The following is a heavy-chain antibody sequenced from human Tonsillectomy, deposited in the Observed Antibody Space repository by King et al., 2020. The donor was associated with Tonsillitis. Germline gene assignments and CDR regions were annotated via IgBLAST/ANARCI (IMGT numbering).Heavy chain of an antibody. Sequence: QLQESGPGLVKPSETLSLTCTVSGGSISSSSYYWGWIRQPPGKGLEWIGSIYYSGSTYYNPSLKSRVTISVDTSKNQFSLKMSSVTAAATAVYYWARDQGIAARPHQYYFDYWGQGTLVTVSS. CDR1: GGSISSSSYY. J-gene: IGHJ4*02. CDR3: ARDQGIAARPHQYYFDY. CDR2: IYYSGST. D-gene: IGHD6-6*01. V-gene: IGHV4-39*07.